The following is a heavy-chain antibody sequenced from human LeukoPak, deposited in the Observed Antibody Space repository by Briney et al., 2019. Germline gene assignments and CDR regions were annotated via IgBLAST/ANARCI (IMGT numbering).Heavy chain of an antibody. CDR1: GGSISSGGYS. V-gene: IGHV4-30-2*01. CDR2: IYHSGST. J-gene: IGHJ6*02. CDR3: ARVSHYYYYYGMDV. Sequence: PSQTLSLTCAVSGGSISSGGYSWSWLRQPPGKGLEWIGYIYHSGSTYYNPSLKSRVTISVDRSKNQFSLKLSSVTAADTAVYYCARVSHYYYYYGMDVWGQGTTVTVSS. D-gene: IGHD1-14*01.